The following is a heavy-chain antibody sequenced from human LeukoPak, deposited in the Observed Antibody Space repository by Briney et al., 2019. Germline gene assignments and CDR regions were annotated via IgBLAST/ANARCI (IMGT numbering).Heavy chain of an antibody. D-gene: IGHD3-22*01. J-gene: IGHJ6*03. CDR3: ARDSLTEIVVENYYYYMDV. Sequence: SETLSLTCTVSGGSISSYYWSWIRQPAGKGLEWIGYIHYSGSTSYNPSLKSRVTISVDTSKNQFSLKLRFVTPDDTAVYYCARDSLTEIVVENYYYYMDVWGKGTTVTISS. V-gene: IGHV4-59*01. CDR2: IHYSGST. CDR1: GGSISSYY.